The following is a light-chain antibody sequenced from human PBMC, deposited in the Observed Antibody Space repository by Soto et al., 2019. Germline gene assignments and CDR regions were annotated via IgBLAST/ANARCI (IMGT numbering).Light chain of an antibody. J-gene: IGKJ3*01. Sequence: DTQMTQSPYSLSASVGDRVTITCRASEAISIYLAWYQQKPGKVPNLLIYGASTFQSGVPSRFSGSESRTDFTLTISILQRDDVATFYCQKYNNGPFTFGPGTKVEVK. V-gene: IGKV1-27*01. CDR2: GAS. CDR1: EAISIY. CDR3: QKYNNGPFT.